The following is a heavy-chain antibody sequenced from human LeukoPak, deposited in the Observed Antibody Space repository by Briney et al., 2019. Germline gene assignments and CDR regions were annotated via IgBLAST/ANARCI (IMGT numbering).Heavy chain of an antibody. Sequence: ASVKVSCKASGYTFTSYGISWVRQAPGQGLEWMGWISAYNGNTNYAQKLQGRVTVTMDTSTSTVYMELSSLRSEDTAVYYCARGDRLPGYSAPVGDYWGQGTLVTVSS. CDR2: ISAYNGNT. J-gene: IGHJ4*02. V-gene: IGHV1-18*01. CDR3: ARGDRLPGYSAPVGDY. D-gene: IGHD3-9*01. CDR1: GYTFTSYG.